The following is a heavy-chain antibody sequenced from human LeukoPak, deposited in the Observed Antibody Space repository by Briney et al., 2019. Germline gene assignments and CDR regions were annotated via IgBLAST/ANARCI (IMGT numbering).Heavy chain of an antibody. J-gene: IGHJ4*02. CDR1: GFTFSSYE. CDR3: ARGHPGDYGDFQFDY. CDR2: ISSSSSTI. V-gene: IGHV3-48*01. Sequence: GGSLRLSCAASGFTFSSYEMNWVRQAPGKGLEWVSYISSSSSTIYYADSVKGRFTISRDNAKNSLYLQMHSLRAEDTAVYYCARGHPGDYGDFQFDYWGQGTLVTVSS. D-gene: IGHD4-17*01.